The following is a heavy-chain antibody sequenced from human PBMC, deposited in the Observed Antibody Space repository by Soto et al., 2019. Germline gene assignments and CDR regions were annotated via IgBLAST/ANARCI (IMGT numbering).Heavy chain of an antibody. J-gene: IGHJ4*02. CDR1: GFIFDDYG. Sequence: EVQLVESGGGVLRPGGSLRLSCAASGFIFDDYGMSWARQAPGKGLEWVSGVNWNGGSTGYADSVKGPFTISRDNAKNFLFLQMNSLRVEGTAFYYCVRGASLHFDYWGQGTLVTVSS. CDR3: VRGASLHFDY. CDR2: VNWNGGST. D-gene: IGHD1-26*01. V-gene: IGHV3-20*04.